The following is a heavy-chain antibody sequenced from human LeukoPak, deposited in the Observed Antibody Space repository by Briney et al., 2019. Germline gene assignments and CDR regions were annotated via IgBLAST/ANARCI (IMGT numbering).Heavy chain of an antibody. D-gene: IGHD2-15*01. J-gene: IGHJ6*02. CDR3: AGSYYYYGMDV. V-gene: IGHV3-30*04. CDR2: ISYGGSNK. CDR1: GFTFSSYA. Sequence: GGSLRLSCAASGFTFSSYAMHWVRQAPGKGLEWVAVISYGGSNKYYADSVKGRFTISRDNSKNTLYLQMNSLRAEDTAVYYCAGSYYYYGMDVWGQGTTVTVSS.